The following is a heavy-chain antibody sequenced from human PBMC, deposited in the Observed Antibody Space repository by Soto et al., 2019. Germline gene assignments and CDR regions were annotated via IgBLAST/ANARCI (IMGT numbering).Heavy chain of an antibody. D-gene: IGHD5-18*01. J-gene: IGHJ6*02. V-gene: IGHV3-33*01. CDR2: IWYDGSNK. Sequence: QVQLVESGGGVVQPGRSLRLSCAASGFTFSSYGMHWVRQAPGKGLEWVAVIWYDGSNKYYADSVKGRFTISRDNSKNTLYLQMNSLRAEDTAVYYCARDRPRPRDTAMVYGMDVWGQGTTVTVSS. CDR3: ARDRPRPRDTAMVYGMDV. CDR1: GFTFSSYG.